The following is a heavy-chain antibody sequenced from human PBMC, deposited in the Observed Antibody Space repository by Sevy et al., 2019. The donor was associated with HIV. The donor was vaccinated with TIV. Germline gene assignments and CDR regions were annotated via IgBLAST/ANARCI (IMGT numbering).Heavy chain of an antibody. Sequence: GGSLRLSCAASGFTFSNAWMSWVRQAPGKGLEWVGRSKSKTDGGTTDYAAPVKGRFTISREDSINTLYLQMNSRKTEDTAVYYCTTGRTWGGDCHAFHIWGQGTMVTVSS. CDR2: SKSKTDGGTT. CDR1: GFTFSNAW. D-gene: IGHD2-21*01. CDR3: TTGRTWGGDCHAFHI. V-gene: IGHV3-15*01. J-gene: IGHJ3*02.